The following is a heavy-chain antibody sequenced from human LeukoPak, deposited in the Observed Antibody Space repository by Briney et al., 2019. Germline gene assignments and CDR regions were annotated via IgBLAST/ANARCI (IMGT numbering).Heavy chain of an antibody. CDR3: ARYYSKFEYYFDY. Sequence: SETLSLTCTVSGDSISSGSYYWRWIRQLAGKGLEWIGRIYTSGSTNYNPSLKSRVIMSLDTSKNQFSLKLSSVTATDTAIYYCARYYSKFEYYFDYWGQGILVTVSS. CDR2: IYTSGST. J-gene: IGHJ4*02. D-gene: IGHD4-11*01. V-gene: IGHV4-61*02. CDR1: GDSISSGSYY.